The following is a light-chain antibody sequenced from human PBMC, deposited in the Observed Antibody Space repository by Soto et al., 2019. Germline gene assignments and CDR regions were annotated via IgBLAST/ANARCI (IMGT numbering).Light chain of an antibody. Sequence: EIVLTQSPGTLSLSPGERATLSCRTSQSVSSIYLAWYQQKPGQAPRLLIYGASSRATGIPDRFSGSGSGTAFTLTISRLEPEDFAVYYCQQCGTSPLTFGGGTRVEIK. V-gene: IGKV3-20*01. J-gene: IGKJ4*01. CDR3: QQCGTSPLT. CDR2: GAS. CDR1: QSVSSIY.